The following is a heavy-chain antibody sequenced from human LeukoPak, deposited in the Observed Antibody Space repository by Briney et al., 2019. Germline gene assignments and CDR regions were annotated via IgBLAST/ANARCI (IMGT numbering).Heavy chain of an antibody. CDR1: GFTFSSYG. D-gene: IGHD5-12*01. CDR3: ARVRRGIYSGYALIGEYDY. CDR2: ISSGSTYI. J-gene: IGHJ4*02. V-gene: IGHV3-21*01. Sequence: GGSLRLSCAASGFTFSSYGMSWVRQAPGKGLEWVSSISSGSTYIYYADSVKGRFTISRDNAKNSLYLQMNSLRAEDTAVYYCARVRRGIYSGYALIGEYDYWGQGTLVTVSS.